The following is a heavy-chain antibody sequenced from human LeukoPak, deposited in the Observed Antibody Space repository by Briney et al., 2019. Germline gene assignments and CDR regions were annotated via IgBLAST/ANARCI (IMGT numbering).Heavy chain of an antibody. CDR2: ISYDGSNK. CDR1: GFTFSSYG. D-gene: IGHD6-13*01. Sequence: PGGSLRLSCAASGFTFSSYGMHWVRQAPGKGLEWVAVISYDGSNKYYADSVKGRFTISRDNSKNTLYLQMNSLRAEDTAVYYCAKDLWAAAGTPLPDYWGQGTLVTVSS. V-gene: IGHV3-30*18. CDR3: AKDLWAAAGTPLPDY. J-gene: IGHJ4*02.